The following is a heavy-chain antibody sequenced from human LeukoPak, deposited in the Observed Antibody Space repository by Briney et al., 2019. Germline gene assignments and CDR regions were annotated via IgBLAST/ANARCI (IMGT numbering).Heavy chain of an antibody. J-gene: IGHJ4*02. V-gene: IGHV6-1*01. CDR3: ARYYYDSRGYYYYYFDY. CDR1: GDSFSSNSAA. CDR2: TYYRSKWSN. Sequence: SQTLSLTCATSGDSFSSNSAAWNWIRQSPSRGLEWLGRTYYRSKWSNDYAVSVKSRITINPDTSRNQFSLQLNSVTPEDTAVYYCARYYYDSRGYYYYYFDYWGQGTLVTVS. D-gene: IGHD3-22*01.